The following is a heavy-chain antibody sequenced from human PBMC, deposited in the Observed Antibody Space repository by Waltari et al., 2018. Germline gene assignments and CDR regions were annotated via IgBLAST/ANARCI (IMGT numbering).Heavy chain of an antibody. D-gene: IGHD5-12*01. V-gene: IGHV3-21*01. J-gene: IGHJ4*02. CDR3: ARELSARDGYKGY. CDR2: ISSSSSYI. CDR1: GFTLSSYS. Sequence: EVQLVESGGGLVKPGGSLRRSCAASGFTLSSYSMNWVPQAPGKGLEWVSSISSSSSYIYYADSVKGRFTISRDNAKNSLYLQMNSLRAEDTAVYYCARELSARDGYKGYWGQGTLVTVSS.